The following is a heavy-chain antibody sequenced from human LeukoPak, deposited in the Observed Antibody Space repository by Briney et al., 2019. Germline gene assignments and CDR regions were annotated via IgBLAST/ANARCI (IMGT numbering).Heavy chain of an antibody. Sequence: GGSLRLSCAASGFTFSTYGMHWVRQAPGKGLEWVTFIRYDGSKKYYADSVKGRFTISRDNSKNTLYLQMNSLRAEDTAVYYCAKDSGGIGPWGQGTPVTVSS. J-gene: IGHJ5*02. CDR2: IRYDGSKK. D-gene: IGHD3-10*01. CDR1: GFTFSTYG. CDR3: AKDSGGIGP. V-gene: IGHV3-30*02.